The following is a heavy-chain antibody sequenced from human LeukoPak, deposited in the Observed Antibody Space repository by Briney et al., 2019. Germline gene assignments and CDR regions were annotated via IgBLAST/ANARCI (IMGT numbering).Heavy chain of an antibody. CDR2: INHSGST. CDR3: ARGPWSSGWYGDY. J-gene: IGHJ4*02. Sequence: SETLSLTCAVYGGSFSGCYWSWIRQPPGKGLEGIGEINHSGSTNYNPSLKSRVTISVDTSKNQFSLKLSSVTAADTAVYYCARGPWSSGWYGDYWGQGTLVTVSS. D-gene: IGHD6-19*01. CDR1: GGSFSGCY. V-gene: IGHV4-34*01.